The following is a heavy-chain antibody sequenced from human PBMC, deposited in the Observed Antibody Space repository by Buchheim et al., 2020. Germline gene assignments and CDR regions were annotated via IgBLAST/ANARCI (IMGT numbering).Heavy chain of an antibody. D-gene: IGHD3-16*01. CDR2: INPNSGGT. CDR1: GYTFTGYY. Sequence: QVQLVQSGAEVKKPGASVKVSCKASGYTFTGYYMHWVRQAPGQGLEWMGWINPNSGGTNYAQKVQGWVTMTRDTSISTAYMELSRLRSDDTAVYYCARDGLITNYYYYGMDVWGQGTT. V-gene: IGHV1-2*04. CDR3: ARDGLITNYYYYGMDV. J-gene: IGHJ6*02.